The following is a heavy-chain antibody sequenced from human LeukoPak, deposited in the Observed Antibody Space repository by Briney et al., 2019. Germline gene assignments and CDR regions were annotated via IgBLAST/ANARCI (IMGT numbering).Heavy chain of an antibody. V-gene: IGHV3-23*01. CDR1: GFTFSSYA. J-gene: IGHJ4*02. CDR2: ISGSGGST. Sequence: GASLRLSCAASGFTFSSYAMSWVRQAPGKGLEWVSAISGSGGSTYYADSVKGRLTIPRDNSKNTLYLQMNSLRAEDTAVYYCAKDFTMISDWGQGTLVTVSS. D-gene: IGHD3-22*01. CDR3: AKDFTMISD.